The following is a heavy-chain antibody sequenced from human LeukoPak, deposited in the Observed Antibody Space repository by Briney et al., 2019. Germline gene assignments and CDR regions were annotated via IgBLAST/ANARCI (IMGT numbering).Heavy chain of an antibody. CDR1: GGTFSSYA. V-gene: IGHV1-69*06. CDR2: IIPLFRTA. Sequence: SVKVSCKASGGTFSSYAISWVRQAPGQGPEWVGGIIPLFRTANYAQKFQGRVTVTADKSTNTAFMELSSLRSEDTAMYYCATNYEILSGYPKNYYFHIWGQGTMVTVSS. D-gene: IGHD3-9*01. J-gene: IGHJ3*02. CDR3: ATNYEILSGYPKNYYFHI.